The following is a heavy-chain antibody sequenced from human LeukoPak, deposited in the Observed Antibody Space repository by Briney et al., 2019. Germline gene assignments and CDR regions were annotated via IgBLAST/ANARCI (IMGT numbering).Heavy chain of an antibody. Sequence: PGESLKISCKGSGYSFTSYWIGWVRQMPGKGLEWMGLIYPGDSDTRYSPSFQGQVTISADKSISTAYLQWSSLKASDTAMYYCARPGERSRRDWNLDPWGQGTLVTVSS. CDR2: IYPGDSDT. J-gene: IGHJ5*02. CDR3: ARPGERSRRDWNLDP. D-gene: IGHD1-1*01. V-gene: IGHV5-51*01. CDR1: GYSFTSYW.